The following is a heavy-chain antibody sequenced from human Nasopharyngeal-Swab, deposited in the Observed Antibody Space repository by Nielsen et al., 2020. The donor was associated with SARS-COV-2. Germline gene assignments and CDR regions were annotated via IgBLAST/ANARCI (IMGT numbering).Heavy chain of an antibody. CDR2: IYPGDSDT. CDR1: GYSFTSYW. J-gene: IGHJ6*03. V-gene: IGHV5-51*01. CDR3: ARHVVRGYDPNYYYYYMDV. Sequence: GESLKISCQGSGYSFTSYWIGWVRQMPGKGLEWMGIIYPGDSDTRYSPSFQGQVTISADKSISTAYLQWSSLKASDTAMYYCARHVVRGYDPNYYYYYMDVWGKGTTVTVSS. D-gene: IGHD5-12*01.